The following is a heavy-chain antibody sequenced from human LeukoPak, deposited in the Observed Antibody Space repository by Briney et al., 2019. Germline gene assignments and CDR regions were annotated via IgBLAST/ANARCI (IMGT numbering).Heavy chain of an antibody. CDR3: AREVIAAAGNDY. V-gene: IGHV3-21*01. D-gene: IGHD6-13*01. CDR1: GFTFSSYS. CDR2: ISSSSSYI. Sequence: GGSLRLSCAASGFTFSSYSMNWVRQAPGKGLEWVSSISSSSSYIYYAGSMKGRFTISRDNAKNSLYLQMNSLRAEDTAVYYCAREVIAAAGNDYWGQGTLVTVSS. J-gene: IGHJ4*02.